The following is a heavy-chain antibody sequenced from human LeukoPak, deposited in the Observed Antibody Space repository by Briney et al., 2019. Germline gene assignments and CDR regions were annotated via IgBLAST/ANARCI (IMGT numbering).Heavy chain of an antibody. CDR3: AIRIAGDAFDI. V-gene: IGHV1-46*01. Sequence: GASVTVSCKASGYTFTSYYMHWVRQAPGQGLEWMGIINPSGGSTSYAQKFQGRVTMTRDTSTSTVYMELSSLRSEDTAVYYCAIRIAGDAFDIWGQGTMVTVSS. D-gene: IGHD6-13*01. J-gene: IGHJ3*02. CDR1: GYTFTSYY. CDR2: INPSGGST.